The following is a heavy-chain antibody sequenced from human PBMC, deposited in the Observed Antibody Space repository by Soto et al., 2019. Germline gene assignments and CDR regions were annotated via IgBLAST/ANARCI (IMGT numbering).Heavy chain of an antibody. CDR3: ARIGYSSSSFDY. V-gene: IGHV3-23*01. J-gene: IGHJ4*02. Sequence: GGSLRLSCAASGFTFSSYAMTWVRQAPGKGLEWVSVISDSDNATYYLDPLRGRLTISRDNAKNSVYLQINSLRAEDTALYYCARIGYSSSSFDYWGQGTLVTVSS. D-gene: IGHD6-13*01. CDR1: GFTFSSYA. CDR2: ISDSDNAT.